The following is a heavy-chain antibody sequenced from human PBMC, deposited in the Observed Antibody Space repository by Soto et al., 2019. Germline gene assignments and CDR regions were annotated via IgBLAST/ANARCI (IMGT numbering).Heavy chain of an antibody. CDR3: ASSVAP. Sequence: SETVSLTCTVSGGSISSGGYYWSWILHHPGKGLEWIGYTINSGTTYYNPSLKSRATISVATPKNKFPLKLSSVTAADTPVNNCASSVAPWGQGTRVTVSS. J-gene: IGHJ5*02. CDR2: TINSGTT. CDR1: GGSISSGGYY. V-gene: IGHV4-31*03.